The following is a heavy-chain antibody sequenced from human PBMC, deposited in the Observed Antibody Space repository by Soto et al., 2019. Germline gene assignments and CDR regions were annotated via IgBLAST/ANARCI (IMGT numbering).Heavy chain of an antibody. CDR3: VTHHLGYYYYYYMDV. D-gene: IGHD7-27*01. J-gene: IGHJ6*03. V-gene: IGHV3-23*01. Sequence: GGSLRLSCAASGFTFSSYAMSWVRQAPGKGLEWVSAISGSGGSTYYADSVKGRFTISRDNSKNTPYLQMNSLRAEDTAVYYCVTHHLGYYYYYYMDVWGKGTTVTVSS. CDR2: ISGSGGST. CDR1: GFTFSSYA.